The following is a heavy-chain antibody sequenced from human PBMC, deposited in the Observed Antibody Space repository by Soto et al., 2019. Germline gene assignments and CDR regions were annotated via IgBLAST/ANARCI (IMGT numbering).Heavy chain of an antibody. CDR1: GGSVNIGTYY. J-gene: IGHJ4*02. CDR2: IHYSGST. Sequence: SETLSLTCTVPGGSVNIGTYYWSWIRQPPGKGLEWIGFIHYSGSTNYNPSLKSRVTMSVDTSKNQFSLKLTSVNAADTAVYYCARDNGREQYYDSSGYWYYFDYWGQGTLVTVSS. V-gene: IGHV4-61*01. CDR3: ARDNGREQYYDSSGYWYYFDY. D-gene: IGHD3-22*01.